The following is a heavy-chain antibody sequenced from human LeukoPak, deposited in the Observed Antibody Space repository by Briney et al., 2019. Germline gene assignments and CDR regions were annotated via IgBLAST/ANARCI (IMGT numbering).Heavy chain of an antibody. D-gene: IGHD3-22*01. J-gene: IGHJ4*02. CDR3: AKGYYYDSSGYPPFGY. CDR1: GFTFSSYA. CDR2: ISGSGGST. Sequence: GGSLRLSCAASGFTFSSYAMSWVRQAPGKGLEWVSAISGSGGSTYYADSVKGRFTISRDNSKNTLYLQMNSLRAEDTAVYYCAKGYYYDSSGYPPFGYWGQGTLVTVSS. V-gene: IGHV3-23*01.